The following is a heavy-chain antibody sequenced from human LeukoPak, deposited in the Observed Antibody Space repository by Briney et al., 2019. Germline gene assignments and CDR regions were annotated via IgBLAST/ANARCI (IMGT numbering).Heavy chain of an antibody. CDR1: GFTVSSNS. CDR3: ANYEGSYNSAKFDP. CDR2: IYSDNT. V-gene: IGHV3-53*01. J-gene: IGHJ5*02. D-gene: IGHD3-10*01. Sequence: GGSLRLSCTVSGFTVSSNSMSWVRQAPGKGLEWVSFIYSDNTHYSDSVKGRFTISRDNSKNTLYLQMNSLRAEDTAVYYCANYEGSYNSAKFDPWGQGTLVTVSS.